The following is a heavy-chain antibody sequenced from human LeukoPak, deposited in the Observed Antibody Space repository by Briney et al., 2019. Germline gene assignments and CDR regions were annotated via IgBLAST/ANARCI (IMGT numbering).Heavy chain of an antibody. CDR3: ARDKTRGLGYSYSKSGNYFDY. V-gene: IGHV3-7*01. J-gene: IGHJ4*02. CDR1: GGSISSYY. Sequence: ETLSLTCTVSGGSISSYYWSWVRQAPGKGLEWVANIKQDGSEKYYVDSVRGRFTISRDNAKNSLYLQMNSLRAEDTAVYSCARDKTRGLGYSYSKSGNYFDYWGQGTLVTVSS. D-gene: IGHD5-18*01. CDR2: IKQDGSEK.